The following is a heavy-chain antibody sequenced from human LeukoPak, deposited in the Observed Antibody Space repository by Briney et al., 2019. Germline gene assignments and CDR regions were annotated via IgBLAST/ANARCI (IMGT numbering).Heavy chain of an antibody. V-gene: IGHV3-53*01. CDR1: RFTFNDYY. CDR3: ARRAGGYSHPYDY. J-gene: IGHJ4*02. D-gene: IGHD4-23*01. Sequence: GSLRLSCAASRFTFNDYYMSWVRQAPGKGLEWVSLIYSGGTTYYADSVKGRFTISRDNSKNTLYLQMNSLRAEDTAVYYCARRAGGYSHPYDYWGQGILVTVSS. CDR2: IYSGGTT.